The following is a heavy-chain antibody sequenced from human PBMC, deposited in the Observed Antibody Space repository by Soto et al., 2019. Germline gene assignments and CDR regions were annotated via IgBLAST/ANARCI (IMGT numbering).Heavy chain of an antibody. D-gene: IGHD1-1*01. CDR3: ARRRPSRPGRKAGVFDY. Sequence: SETLSLTCTVSGGSISSSSYYWGWIRQPPGKGLEWIGSIYYSGSTYYNPSLKSRVTISVDTSKNQFSLKLSSVTAADTAVYYCARRRPSRPGRKAGVFDYWGQGTLVTVSS. V-gene: IGHV4-39*01. J-gene: IGHJ4*02. CDR1: GGSISSSSYY. CDR2: IYYSGST.